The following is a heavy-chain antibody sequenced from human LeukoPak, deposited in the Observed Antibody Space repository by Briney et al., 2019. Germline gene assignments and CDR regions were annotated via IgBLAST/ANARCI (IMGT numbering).Heavy chain of an antibody. V-gene: IGHV5-51*01. CDR2: IYVGDSDT. CDR3: ARGLRGAPDSFDI. Sequence: GESLKISCKGSGYSFTSYWIGWVRQLPGKGLEWMGIIYVGDSDTSCSPSFQGQVTISADKSISTAYLHWSSLKASDTAMYYCARGLRGAPDSFDIWGQGTMVTVSS. D-gene: IGHD2-21*02. J-gene: IGHJ3*02. CDR1: GYSFTSYW.